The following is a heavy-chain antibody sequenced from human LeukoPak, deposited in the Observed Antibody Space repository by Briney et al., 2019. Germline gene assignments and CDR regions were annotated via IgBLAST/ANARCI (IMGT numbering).Heavy chain of an antibody. V-gene: IGHV3-13*05. CDR1: GFTFSSYD. J-gene: IGHJ3*02. CDR2: IGTAGDP. Sequence: GGSPRLSCAASGFTFSSYDMHWVRQATGKGLEWVSAIGTAGDPYYPGSVKGRFTISRENAKNSLYLQMNSLRAGDTAVYYCARGFGWFGELSDAFDIWGQGTMVTVSS. D-gene: IGHD3-10*01. CDR3: ARGFGWFGELSDAFDI.